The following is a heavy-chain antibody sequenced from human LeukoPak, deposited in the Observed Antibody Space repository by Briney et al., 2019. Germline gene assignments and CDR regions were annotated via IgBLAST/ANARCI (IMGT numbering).Heavy chain of an antibody. CDR3: ARRWDDSSGYPDLDY. V-gene: IGHV5-10-1*01. CDR1: GSTFTSYW. CDR2: IDPSDSYT. Sequence: GASLQISCQGSGSTFTSYWISWVRQVTGKGLEWMGWIDPSDSYTNYSPSFQGHVTISADKSISTAYLQWSSLKASDTAMYYCARRWDDSSGYPDLDYWGQGTLVTVSS. J-gene: IGHJ4*02. D-gene: IGHD3-22*01.